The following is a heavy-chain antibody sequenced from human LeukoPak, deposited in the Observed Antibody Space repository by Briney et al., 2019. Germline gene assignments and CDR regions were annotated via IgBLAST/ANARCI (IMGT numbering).Heavy chain of an antibody. J-gene: IGHJ4*02. CDR3: ATFDYYDSSGYYLSAFDY. V-gene: IGHV3-66*01. CDR2: IYSGGIT. Sequence: PGGSLRLSCAASGFTVSSNYMSWVRQAPGKGLEWVSVIYSGGITYYADTVKARFTISRDNSKTTLYLQMTRLRAEDTAVYYCATFDYYDSSGYYLSAFDYWGQGTLVTVSS. D-gene: IGHD3-22*01. CDR1: GFTVSSNY.